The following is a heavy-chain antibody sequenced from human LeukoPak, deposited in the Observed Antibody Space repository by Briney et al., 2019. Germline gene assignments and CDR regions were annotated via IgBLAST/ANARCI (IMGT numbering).Heavy chain of an antibody. CDR1: GFTFDAYG. V-gene: IGHV3-9*01. J-gene: IGHJ4*02. CDR2: ISWNSGSI. CDR3: AKDYYYDSSGYLGFDY. D-gene: IGHD3-22*01. Sequence: PGGSLRLSCAASGFTFDAYGMHWVRQAPGKGLEWVSGISWNSGSIGYADSVKGRFTISRDNAKNSLYLQMNSLRAEDTALYYCAKDYYYDSSGYLGFDYWGQGTLVTVSS.